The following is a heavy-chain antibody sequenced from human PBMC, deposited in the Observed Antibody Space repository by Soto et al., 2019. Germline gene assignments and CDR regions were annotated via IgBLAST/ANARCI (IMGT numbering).Heavy chain of an antibody. CDR1: GYSFISYW. J-gene: IGHJ3*02. CDR3: ARRKVETLPIDAFDI. CDR2: IYPGDSDT. D-gene: IGHD1-26*01. Sequence: PGESLKISCKGSGYSFISYWIGWVRQMTGKGLEWMGIIYPGDSDTRYSPSFQGQVTISADKSISTAYLQWSSLKASDTAMYYCARRKVETLPIDAFDIWGQGTMVTVSS. V-gene: IGHV5-51*01.